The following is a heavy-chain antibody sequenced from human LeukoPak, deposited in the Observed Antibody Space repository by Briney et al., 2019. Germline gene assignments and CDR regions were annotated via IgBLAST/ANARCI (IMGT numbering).Heavy chain of an antibody. D-gene: IGHD2/OR15-2a*01. CDR3: ARDFNTPSLDY. CDR1: GYTFTAYY. J-gene: IGHJ4*02. Sequence: ASVKVSCKASGYTFTAYYMHWVRQAPGQGLEWMGWTNPNSGGTNYAQKFQGRVTMTRDTSITTVYMELSSLRSDDTAVYYCARDFNTPSLDYWGQGTLVTVSS. CDR2: TNPNSGGT. V-gene: IGHV1-2*02.